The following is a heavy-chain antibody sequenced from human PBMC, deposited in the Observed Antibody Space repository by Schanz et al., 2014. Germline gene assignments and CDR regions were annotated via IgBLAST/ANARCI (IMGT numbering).Heavy chain of an antibody. V-gene: IGHV3-66*03. CDR3: AKDDTQVNGMDV. J-gene: IGHJ6*02. CDR2: IYSDGRT. Sequence: EVQLVESGGGLIQPGGSLRLSCVASGFTVSSNYMSWVRQAPGKGLEWVSVIYSDGRTYYGDSVKGRFTISRDNSKNTLHLQMNSLRVEDTAVYYCAKDDTQVNGMDVWGQGTTVIVSS. CDR1: GFTVSSNY.